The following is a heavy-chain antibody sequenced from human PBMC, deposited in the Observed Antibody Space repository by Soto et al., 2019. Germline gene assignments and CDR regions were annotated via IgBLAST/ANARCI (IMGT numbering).Heavy chain of an antibody. CDR2: IYYSGTT. Sequence: PSETLSRTCTVSGGSISSSSYYWGWIRQPPGKGLVWIGSIYYSGTTYYNPSLKSRVTISVDTSKNQFSLKLSSVTAADTAVYYCARHRGYYDILTGYYTELNFDYWGQGTLVTVSS. V-gene: IGHV4-39*01. CDR1: GGSISSSSYY. CDR3: ARHRGYYDILTGYYTELNFDY. J-gene: IGHJ4*02. D-gene: IGHD3-9*01.